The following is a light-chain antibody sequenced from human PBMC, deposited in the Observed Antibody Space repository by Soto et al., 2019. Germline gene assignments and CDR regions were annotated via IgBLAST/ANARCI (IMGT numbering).Light chain of an antibody. V-gene: IGLV6-57*02. J-gene: IGLJ6*01. CDR3: QSYGCNNHSV. CDR1: SGSIARNY. CDR2: EGD. Sequence: NFMLTQPHSVSESPGQTVTSSCTGSSGSIARNYVQWYQQRPGSAPTPVISEGDQGPSGVPDRFSGSIDSSSNSASLTISGLKTEDEADKYCQSYGCNNHSVFGSGTQLTVL.